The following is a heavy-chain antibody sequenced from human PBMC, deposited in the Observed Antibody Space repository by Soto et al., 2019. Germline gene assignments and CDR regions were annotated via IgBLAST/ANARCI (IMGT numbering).Heavy chain of an antibody. CDR2: IYYDGST. CDR3: ARVPEYSGYAMATWFYS. D-gene: IGHD5-12*01. J-gene: IGHJ5*01. V-gene: IGHV4-59*04. CDR1: GKRVSTFYWY. Sequence: PSETLSLTCTVSGKRVSTFYWYWIRQPPGKGLEWIGYIYYDGSTSYNPSLKSRLAFSMDTSKNQCSLNVTSVTAADTAVYYCARVPEYSGYAMATWFYSWGPGTLLTVSS.